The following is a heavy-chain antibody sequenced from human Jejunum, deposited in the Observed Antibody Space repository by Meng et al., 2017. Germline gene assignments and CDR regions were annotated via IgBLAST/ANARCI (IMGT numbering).Heavy chain of an antibody. Sequence: ASVKVSCKASGYTFSASFIHWVRQAPGQGLQWLGLINPNSGDTIYAHKFQGRVTMTTDTSINTAYVELRSLKSDDTAVYYCVRGSVTTVVTPEAYYWGQGTLVTVSS. CDR1: GYTFSASF. CDR2: INPNSGDT. J-gene: IGHJ4*02. CDR3: VRGSVTTVVTPEAYY. V-gene: IGHV1-2*02. D-gene: IGHD4-23*01.